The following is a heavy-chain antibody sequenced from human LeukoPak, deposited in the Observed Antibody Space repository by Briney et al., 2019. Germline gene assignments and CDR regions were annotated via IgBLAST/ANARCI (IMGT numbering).Heavy chain of an antibody. Sequence: GTSVKVSCKASGFTFTSSAMQWVRQARGQRLEWIGWIVVRSGNTNYAQKFQERVTITRDMSTSTAYMEMSSLRSEDTAVYYCAMLPAAPNLRYYYYYMDVWGKGTTVTVSS. CDR3: AMLPAAPNLRYYYYYMDV. V-gene: IGHV1-58*02. CDR1: GFTFTSSA. CDR2: IVVRSGNT. D-gene: IGHD2-2*01. J-gene: IGHJ6*03.